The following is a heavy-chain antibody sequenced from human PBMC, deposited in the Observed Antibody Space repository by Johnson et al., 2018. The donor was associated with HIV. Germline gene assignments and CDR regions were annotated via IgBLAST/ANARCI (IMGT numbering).Heavy chain of an antibody. Sequence: QVKLVESGGGVLQPGRSLRLSCVASGFTITTYGMHWVRQAPGKGLEWVAVISYDGSTIYYADSVKGRFTISRDNAKNSLYLQMNSLRAEDTAVYYCARDASLRFLEWFDAFDIWGQGTMVTVSS. D-gene: IGHD3-3*01. CDR3: ARDASLRFLEWFDAFDI. V-gene: IGHV3-30*12. J-gene: IGHJ3*02. CDR1: GFTITTYG. CDR2: ISYDGSTI.